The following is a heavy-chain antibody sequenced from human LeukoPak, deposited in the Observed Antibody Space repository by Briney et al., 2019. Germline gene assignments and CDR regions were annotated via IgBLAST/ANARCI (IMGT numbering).Heavy chain of an antibody. V-gene: IGHV4-59*08. CDR1: GDSISSFY. D-gene: IGHD6-13*01. CDR2: IQDSGGT. J-gene: IGHJ4*02. Sequence: SETLSLTCTVSGDSISSFYWSWIRQSPGKGLEWIGYIQDSGGTNYNPSLKSRVTISLDTSKNQFSLRLNSVTAADTAVYYCAGDRNTGSWYFYWGQGTLVTVSS. CDR3: AGDRNTGSWYFY.